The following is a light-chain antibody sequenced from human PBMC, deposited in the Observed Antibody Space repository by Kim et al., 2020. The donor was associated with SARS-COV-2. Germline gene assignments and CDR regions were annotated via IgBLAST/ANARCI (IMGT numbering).Light chain of an antibody. CDR1: SSDVGGYNY. CDR3: SSYTSSLYV. J-gene: IGLJ1*01. V-gene: IGLV2-14*04. Sequence: TISFTGTSSDVGGYNYVSWYQQHPGKAPKLMIYDVSKRPSGVSNRFSGSKSGNTASLTISGLQAEDEADYYCSSYTSSLYVFGPGTKVTVL. CDR2: DVS.